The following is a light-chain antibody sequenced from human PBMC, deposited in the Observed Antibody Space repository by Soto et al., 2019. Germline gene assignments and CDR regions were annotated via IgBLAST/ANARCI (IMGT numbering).Light chain of an antibody. CDR2: GVT. J-gene: IGLJ1*01. Sequence: QCALTQPTSVSGSPGQSITISCTGNHNDIGTYDYVSWYQQHPGRAPRLLIYGVTTRPSGISDRFSASKSGLTASLTISGLQPEDEADYYCSSFTSDRIYVFGPGTKVTVL. V-gene: IGLV2-14*03. CDR1: HNDIGTYDY. CDR3: SSFTSDRIYV.